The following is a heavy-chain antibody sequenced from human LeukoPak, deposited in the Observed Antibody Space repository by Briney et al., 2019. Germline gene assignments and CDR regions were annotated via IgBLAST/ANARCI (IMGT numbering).Heavy chain of an antibody. CDR2: ISYDGSNK. D-gene: IGHD1-26*01. V-gene: IGHV3-30-3*01. CDR1: GFTFSSYA. CDR3: ASRATIVGATLGDY. Sequence: GGSLRLSCAASGFTFSSYAMHWVRQAPGKGLEWVAVISYDGSNKYYADSVKGRFTISRDNSKNTLYLQMYSLRAEDTAVYYCASRATIVGATLGDYWGQGTLVTVSS. J-gene: IGHJ4*02.